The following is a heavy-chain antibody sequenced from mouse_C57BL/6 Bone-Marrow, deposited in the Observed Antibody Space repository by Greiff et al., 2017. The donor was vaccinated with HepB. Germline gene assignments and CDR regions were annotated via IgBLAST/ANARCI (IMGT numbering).Heavy chain of an antibody. J-gene: IGHJ2*01. CDR1: GFTFSDYG. CDR2: ISSGSSTI. Sequence: EVQLQESGGGLVKPGGSLKLSCAASGFTFSDYGMHWVRQAPEKGLEWVAYISSGSSTIYYADTVKGRFTISRDNAKNTLFLQMTSLRSEDTAMYYCARSNWVDYWGQGTTLTVSS. D-gene: IGHD4-1*01. CDR3: ARSNWVDY. V-gene: IGHV5-17*01.